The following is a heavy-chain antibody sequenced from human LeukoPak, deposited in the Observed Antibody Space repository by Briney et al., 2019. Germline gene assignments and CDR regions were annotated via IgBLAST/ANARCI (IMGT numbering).Heavy chain of an antibody. CDR1: GGTFSSYA. CDR3: ARDLRSTMIVGAYFTLDY. Sequence: GASVKVSCKASGGTFSSYAISWVRQAPGQGLEWMGRIIPILGIANYAQKFQGRVTITADKSTSTAYMELSSLRSEDTAVYYCARDLRSTMIVGAYFTLDYWGQGTLVTVSS. J-gene: IGHJ4*02. D-gene: IGHD3-22*01. V-gene: IGHV1-69*10. CDR2: IIPILGIA.